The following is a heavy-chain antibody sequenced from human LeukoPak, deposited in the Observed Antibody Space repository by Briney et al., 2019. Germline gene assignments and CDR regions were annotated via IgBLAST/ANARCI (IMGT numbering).Heavy chain of an antibody. CDR3: ARDRLLAVAGTSRDYYYYYMDV. Sequence: GGSLRPSCAASGFTVSSNYMSWVRQAPGKGLEWVSVIYSGGSTYYADSVKGRFTISRDNSKNTLYLQMNSLRAEDTAVYYCARDRLLAVAGTSRDYYYYYMDVWGKGTTVTISS. V-gene: IGHV3-53*01. CDR2: IYSGGST. CDR1: GFTVSSNY. D-gene: IGHD6-19*01. J-gene: IGHJ6*03.